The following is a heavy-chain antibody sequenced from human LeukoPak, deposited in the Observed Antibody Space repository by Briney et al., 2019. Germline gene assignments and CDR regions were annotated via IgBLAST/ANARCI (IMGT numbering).Heavy chain of an antibody. Sequence: ASVKVSCKASGYTFTSYYMHWVRQAPGQGLEWMGIINPSGGSTSYTQKFQGRVTMTRDTSTSTVYMELSSLRSEDTAVYYCAREGFPPKISDFWSGLGPYYYYGMDVWGQGATVTVSS. V-gene: IGHV1-46*01. CDR3: AREGFPPKISDFWSGLGPYYYYGMDV. J-gene: IGHJ6*02. D-gene: IGHD3-3*01. CDR1: GYTFTSYY. CDR2: INPSGGST.